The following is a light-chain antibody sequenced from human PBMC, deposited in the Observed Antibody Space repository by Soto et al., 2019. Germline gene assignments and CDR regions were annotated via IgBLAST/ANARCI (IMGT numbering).Light chain of an antibody. V-gene: IGKV3-20*01. CDR3: QQHGSSPLT. CDR1: QSVSSSY. J-gene: IGKJ4*01. Sequence: EIVLTQSPGTLSLSPGERATLSCRASQSVSSSYLAWYQQKPGQAPRLLIYGASSRATDIPDRFSGSGSGTDFRLTISRQQPEDFAVYYCQQHGSSPLTFGRGTKVEIK. CDR2: GAS.